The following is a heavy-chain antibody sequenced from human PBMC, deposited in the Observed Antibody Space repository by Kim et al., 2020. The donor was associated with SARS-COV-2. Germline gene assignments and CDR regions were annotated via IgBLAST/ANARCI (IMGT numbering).Heavy chain of an antibody. V-gene: IGHV3-74*01. CDR3: ARDRFVIGGDFDI. CDR1: GFTFSNSW. Sequence: GGSLRLSCAGSGFTFSNSWIHWVRQTPGQGLVWVSRIDSDGSITNYADSVKGRFTISRDNANNTVYLQMKSLRAEDTAVYYCARDRFVIGGDFDIWGQGTMVTVSS. CDR2: IDSDGSIT. D-gene: IGHD2-21*01. J-gene: IGHJ3*02.